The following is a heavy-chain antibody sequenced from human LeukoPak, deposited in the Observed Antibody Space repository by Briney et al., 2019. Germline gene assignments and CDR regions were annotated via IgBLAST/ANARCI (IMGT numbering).Heavy chain of an antibody. CDR3: ARHIVGPGIAVAGTDY. D-gene: IGHD6-19*01. CDR2: INHSGST. Sequence: PSETLSLTCAVYGGSFSGYYWSWIRQPPGKGLEWIGEINHSGSTNYNRSLKSRVTISVDTSKNQFSLKLSSVTAADTAVYYCARHIVGPGIAVAGTDYWGQGTLVTVSS. J-gene: IGHJ4*02. V-gene: IGHV4-34*01. CDR1: GGSFSGYY.